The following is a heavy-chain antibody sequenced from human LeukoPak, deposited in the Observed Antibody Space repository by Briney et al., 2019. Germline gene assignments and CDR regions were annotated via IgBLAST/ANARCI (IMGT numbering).Heavy chain of an antibody. CDR1: GYTFTSYG. CDR2: ISAYNGNT. CDR3: ARGERAYGSGSTNDY. D-gene: IGHD3-10*01. J-gene: IGHJ4*02. Sequence: ASAKVSCKASGYTFTSYGISWVRQAPGQGLEWMGWISAYNGNTNYAQKLQGRVTMTTDASTSTAYMELRSLRSDDTAVYYCARGERAYGSGSTNDYWGQGTLVTVSS. V-gene: IGHV1-18*01.